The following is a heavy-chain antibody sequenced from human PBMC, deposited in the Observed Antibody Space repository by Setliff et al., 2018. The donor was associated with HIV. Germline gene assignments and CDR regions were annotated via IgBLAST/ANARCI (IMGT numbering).Heavy chain of an antibody. CDR2: ISYNGIT. CDR1: GGSMRNYY. D-gene: IGHD1-26*01. CDR3: ARIVRWELVATSTFFYYYMDV. J-gene: IGHJ6*03. V-gene: IGHV4-59*08. Sequence: PSETLSLTCSVSGGSMRNYYWSWIRQPPRKGLEWVGYISYNGITTYNPSLKSRVTISVDTSKNQFSLKLTSVTAADTAVYYCARIVRWELVATSTFFYYYMDVWGKGTTVTAP.